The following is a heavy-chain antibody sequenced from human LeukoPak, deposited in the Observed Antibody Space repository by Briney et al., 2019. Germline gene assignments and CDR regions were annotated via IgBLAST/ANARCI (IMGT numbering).Heavy chain of an antibody. CDR2: INTDGSST. CDR1: GFTFSSYW. Sequence: PGVSLRLSCAASGFTFSSYWMHWVRQAPGKGLVWVSRINTDGSSTTYADSVKGRFTISRDNAKNTLYLQMNSLRAEDTAVYYCARVATYYDSSGYNSGYFDYWGQGTLVTVSS. D-gene: IGHD3-22*01. V-gene: IGHV3-74*01. CDR3: ARVATYYDSSGYNSGYFDY. J-gene: IGHJ4*02.